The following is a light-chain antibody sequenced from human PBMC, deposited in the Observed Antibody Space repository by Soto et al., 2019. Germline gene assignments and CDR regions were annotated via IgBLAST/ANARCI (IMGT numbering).Light chain of an antibody. CDR3: SSYAGSNNLV. CDR2: EVS. CDR1: SSDVGGYSY. V-gene: IGLV2-8*01. J-gene: IGLJ2*01. Sequence: HSLLTQPHSASGSPGQSVTISCAGTSSDVGGYSYVSWYQQPPGKAPTLMIYEVSKRPSGVPDRFSGSSSGTTASLTVSGLQAEDEADYYCSSYAGSNNLVFGGGTQLTVL.